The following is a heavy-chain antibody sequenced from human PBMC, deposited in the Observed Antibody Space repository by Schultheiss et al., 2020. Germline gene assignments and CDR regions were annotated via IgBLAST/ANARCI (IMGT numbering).Heavy chain of an antibody. D-gene: IGHD3-22*01. CDR2: ISSSSSYI. Sequence: GGSLRLSCAASGFTFSSYSMNWVRQAPGKGLEWVSSISSSSSYIYYADSVKGRFTISRDNAKNSLYLQMNSLRAEDTAVYYCARDYYYDSSGYNYGMDVWGQGTTVTVSS. V-gene: IGHV3-21*01. CDR1: GFTFSSYS. CDR3: ARDYYYDSSGYNYGMDV. J-gene: IGHJ6*02.